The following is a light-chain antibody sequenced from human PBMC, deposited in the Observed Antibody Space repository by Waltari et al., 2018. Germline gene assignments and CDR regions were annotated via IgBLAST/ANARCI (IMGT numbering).Light chain of an antibody. CDR3: QQYDVLTFT. J-gene: IGKJ3*01. CDR2: AAS. Sequence: DIQMTQSPSSLSASVGDKVTITCHASQDISSWLVWFQQKPGKAPKPLIYAASSLQSGVPSRFSGSGSGTDYTLTINNLQPEDFATYYCQQYDVLTFTFGPGTKLDFK. CDR1: QDISSW. V-gene: IGKV1D-16*01.